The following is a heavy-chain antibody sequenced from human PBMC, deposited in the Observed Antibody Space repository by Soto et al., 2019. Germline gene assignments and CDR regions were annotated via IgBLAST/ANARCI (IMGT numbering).Heavy chain of an antibody. CDR2: ISGSGGST. CDR1: GFTFSSYA. CDR3: AKDPMFYGSGSYDFDY. V-gene: IGHV3-23*01. D-gene: IGHD3-10*01. J-gene: IGHJ4*02. Sequence: GGSLRLSCAASGFTFSSYAMSWVRQAPGKGLEWVSAISGSGGSTYYADSVKGRFTISRDNSKNTLYLQMNSLRAEDTAVYYCAKDPMFYGSGSYDFDYWGQGTLVTVSS.